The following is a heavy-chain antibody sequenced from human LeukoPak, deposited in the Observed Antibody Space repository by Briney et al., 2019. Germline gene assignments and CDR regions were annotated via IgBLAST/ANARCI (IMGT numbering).Heavy chain of an antibody. V-gene: IGHV4-34*01. D-gene: IGHD3-22*01. CDR1: GGSFSGYY. J-gene: IGHJ4*02. Sequence: PSETLSLTCAVYGGSFSGYYWSWIRQPPGKGLEWIGEINHSGSTNYNPSLKSRVTISVDTSKNQFSLKLSSVTAADTAVYYCAHYYDSRGYYLGYWGQGTLATVSS. CDR3: AHYYDSRGYYLGY. CDR2: INHSGST.